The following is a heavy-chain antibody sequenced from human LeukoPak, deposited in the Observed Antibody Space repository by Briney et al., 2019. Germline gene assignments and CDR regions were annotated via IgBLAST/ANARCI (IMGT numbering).Heavy chain of an antibody. CDR2: INQDESKK. J-gene: IGHJ4*02. Sequence: PGGSLRLSCAASGFTFSNDWMCWVRQAPGKGLEWVANINQDESKKYYADSVKGRFTISRDNAKNSLCLQMSSLTAEDTAIYYCARDHAYRADYWGQGTLVTVSS. D-gene: IGHD2-2*01. CDR3: ARDHAYRADY. CDR1: GFTFSNDW. V-gene: IGHV3-7*01.